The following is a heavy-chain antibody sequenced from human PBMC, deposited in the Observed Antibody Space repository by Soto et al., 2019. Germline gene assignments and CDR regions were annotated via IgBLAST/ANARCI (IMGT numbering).Heavy chain of an antibody. CDR2: IIPILGIA. D-gene: IGHD4-17*01. CDR1: GGTFSSYT. V-gene: IGHV1-69*02. CDR3: AAGTVTTSYYYMDV. Sequence: QVQLVQSGAEVQKPGSSVKVSCKASGGTFSSYTISWVRQAPGQGLEWMGRIIPILGIANYAQKFQGRVTSTADKSTSTAYMELSSLRSEDTAVYYCAAGTVTTSYYYMDVWGKGTTVTVSS. J-gene: IGHJ6*03.